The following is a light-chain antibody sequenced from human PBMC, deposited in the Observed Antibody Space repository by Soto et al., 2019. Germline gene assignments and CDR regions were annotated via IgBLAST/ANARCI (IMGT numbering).Light chain of an antibody. J-gene: IGKJ1*01. Sequence: EVVLTQSPGTLSLSPGDRASLSCRASQSVSSSYLAWYQQKPGQAPRLLIYGASSRATGIPDRFSGSGSGTDFTLTISRLEPEDFAVYYCQQYGSSAPTTFGQGTKVDIK. CDR3: QQYGSSAPTT. CDR2: GAS. CDR1: QSVSSSY. V-gene: IGKV3-20*01.